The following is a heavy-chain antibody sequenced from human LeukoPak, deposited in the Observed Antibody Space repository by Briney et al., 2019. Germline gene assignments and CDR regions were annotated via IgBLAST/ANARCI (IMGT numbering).Heavy chain of an antibody. V-gene: IGHV3-15*01. Sequence: PGGSLRLSCAASGFISTNAWMSWVRQAPGKGLEWVGRIKSKTDGGATDFAAPVKGRFTISRDDSRNTLYLHMNSLGIEDTAVYYCTAEYRDSSGWYGAFDIWGQGTMVTVSS. D-gene: IGHD6-19*01. CDR3: TAEYRDSSGWYGAFDI. J-gene: IGHJ3*02. CDR1: GFISTNAW. CDR2: IKSKTDGGAT.